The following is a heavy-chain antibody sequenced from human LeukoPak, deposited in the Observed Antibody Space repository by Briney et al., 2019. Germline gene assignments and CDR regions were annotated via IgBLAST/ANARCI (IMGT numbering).Heavy chain of an antibody. D-gene: IGHD3-22*01. CDR2: IYYSGST. CDR3: ARVDSSGYYLFDY. V-gene: IGHV4-39*01. Sequence: SQTLSLTFTVAGGSISSSSYYWGWFRQPPGKGLEGIGSIYYSGSTYYNPSLKSRVTISVDTSKNQFSLKLSSVTAADTAVYYCARVDSSGYYLFDYWGQGTLVTVSS. J-gene: IGHJ4*02. CDR1: GGSISSSSYY.